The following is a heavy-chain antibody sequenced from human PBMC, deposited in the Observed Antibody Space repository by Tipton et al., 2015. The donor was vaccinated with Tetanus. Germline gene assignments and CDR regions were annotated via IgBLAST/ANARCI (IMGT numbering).Heavy chain of an antibody. D-gene: IGHD2-8*01. CDR2: IKQDGSDK. CDR1: GFTFSNYW. V-gene: IGHV3-7*03. J-gene: IGHJ4*02. Sequence: SLRLSCAASGFTFSNYWMSWVRQAPGRGLEWVASIKQDGSDKNYVDSVKGRFTISRDNAKNSLYLQLNSLRAEDTAVYYCVRGGMMYADYWGQGTLVTVSS. CDR3: VRGGMMYADY.